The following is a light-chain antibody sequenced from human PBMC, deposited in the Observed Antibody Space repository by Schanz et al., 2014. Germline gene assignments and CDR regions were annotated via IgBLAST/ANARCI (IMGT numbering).Light chain of an antibody. CDR1: TGAVTSGHY. CDR2: DIT. J-gene: IGLJ2*01. CDR3: LVSYSGVRV. V-gene: IGLV7-46*01. Sequence: QAVVTQEPSLTVSPGGTVTLTCGSSTGAVTSGHYVYWYQQKPGQAPRTLIYDITNKHYWTPARFSGSLLGGKAALTLSSAQPEDEADYYCLVSYSGVRVFGGGTKVTVL.